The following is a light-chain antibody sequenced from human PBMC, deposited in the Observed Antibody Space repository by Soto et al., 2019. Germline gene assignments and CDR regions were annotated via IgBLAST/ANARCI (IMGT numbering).Light chain of an antibody. Sequence: DIQMTQSPSTLSASVGDRVIITCRASQSISAWLAWYQQKPGKAPKLLIYKASSLESGVPARFSGSGSGTAFALTVSGLQPYDFSSCICPPSNSHPLTFGGGTKVEIK. J-gene: IGKJ4*01. CDR3: PPSNSHPLT. V-gene: IGKV1-5*03. CDR2: KAS. CDR1: QSISAW.